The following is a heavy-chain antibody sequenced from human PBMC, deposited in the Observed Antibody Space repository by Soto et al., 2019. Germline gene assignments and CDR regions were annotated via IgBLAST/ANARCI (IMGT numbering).Heavy chain of an antibody. J-gene: IGHJ3*01. CDR2: MSNTVHT. D-gene: IGHD3-22*01. CDR1: GFTFSNYA. Sequence: GGSLRLSCAASGFTFSNYAMSWLRQTPGKGLEWISAMSNTVHTYHADSVKGRFTISRDNSKNTLSLQMNNLRAEDTAVYYCARDQLYYNDISGRPLNAFDVWGQGTMVTVSS. CDR3: ARDQLYYNDISGRPLNAFDV. V-gene: IGHV3-23*01.